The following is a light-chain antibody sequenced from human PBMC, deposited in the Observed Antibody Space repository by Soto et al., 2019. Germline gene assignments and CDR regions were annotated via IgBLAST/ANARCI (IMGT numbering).Light chain of an antibody. CDR3: QQYYSYPLT. Sequence: DIQMTQSPSTLSSSAGDRVTITCRASQSISSWLAGYHQKPGKDPKLLIHEASSLKSGVPSRFSGSGSATDFTLTISSLQPDDFATYYCQQYYSYPLTFGGGTKVEIK. V-gene: IGKV1-5*03. CDR2: EAS. CDR1: QSISSW. J-gene: IGKJ4*01.